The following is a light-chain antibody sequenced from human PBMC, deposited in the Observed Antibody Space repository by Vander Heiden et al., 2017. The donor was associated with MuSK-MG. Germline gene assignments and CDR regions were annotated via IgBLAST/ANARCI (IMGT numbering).Light chain of an antibody. CDR1: QSISSSY. J-gene: IGKJ2*01. CDR2: SGS. Sequence: ELVCAQSPGTLSLSPGERATLSCRASQSISSSYLAWYQHKPGQAPRLLIYSGSSRATGVPDRFSGSGSGTDFTLTISRLGPEDFAVYYCQQFGDSPPYTFGQGTKLEIK. CDR3: QQFGDSPPYT. V-gene: IGKV3-20*01.